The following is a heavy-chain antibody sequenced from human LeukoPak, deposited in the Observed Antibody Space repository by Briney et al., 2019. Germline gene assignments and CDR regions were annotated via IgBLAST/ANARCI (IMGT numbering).Heavy chain of an antibody. D-gene: IGHD3-10*01. CDR1: GYTFTSYG. V-gene: IGHV1-18*01. J-gene: IGHJ4*02. CDR2: ISAYNGNT. Sequence: GASVKVSCXASGYTFTSYGISWVRQAPGQGLEWMGWISAYNGNTNYAQKLQGRVTMTTDTSTSTAYMELRSLRSDDTAVYHCARVHTYYYGSGSYLSDYWGQGTLVTVSS. CDR3: ARVHTYYYGSGSYLSDY.